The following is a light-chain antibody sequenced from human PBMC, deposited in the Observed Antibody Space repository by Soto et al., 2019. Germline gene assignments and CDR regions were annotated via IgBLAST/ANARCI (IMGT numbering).Light chain of an antibody. J-gene: IGKJ5*01. Sequence: EIVLTQSPATLSLSPVERATLSCRASQSVSSYLAWYQQKPGQAPRVLIYGASSRATGIPDRFSGSGSGADFTLTISSLEPEDFAVYYCQHYHGWPITFGQGTRREIK. CDR2: GAS. V-gene: IGKV3-11*01. CDR3: QHYHGWPIT. CDR1: QSVSSY.